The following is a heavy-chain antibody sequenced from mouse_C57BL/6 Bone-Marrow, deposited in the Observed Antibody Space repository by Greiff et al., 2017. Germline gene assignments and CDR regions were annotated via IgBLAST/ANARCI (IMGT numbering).Heavy chain of an antibody. J-gene: IGHJ1*03. Sequence: VKLQQPGAELVKPGASVKMSCKASGYTFTSYWITWVKQRPGQGLEWIGDIYPGSGSTNYNEKFKSKATLTVDTSSSTAYMQLSSLTSEDSAVYYCAIYYYGSSYVWGTGTTVTVSS. CDR3: AIYYYGSSYV. CDR1: GYTFTSYW. V-gene: IGHV1-55*01. D-gene: IGHD1-1*01. CDR2: IYPGSGST.